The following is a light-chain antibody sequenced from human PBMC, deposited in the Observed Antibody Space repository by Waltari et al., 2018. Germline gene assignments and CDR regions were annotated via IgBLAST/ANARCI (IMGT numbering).Light chain of an antibody. J-gene: IGKJ2*01. CDR1: QSIVYSNGNIY. CDR2: KVS. Sequence: DVVMTQSPLSLPVTLGQPASISCKSSQSIVYSNGNIYLNWIQQRPGQSPRRLINKVSTRDAGVPDRFSGSGSGTDFTLKISSVEAEDVGVYYCMQGTHWPYTFGQGTKLEIK. V-gene: IGKV2-30*01. CDR3: MQGTHWPYT.